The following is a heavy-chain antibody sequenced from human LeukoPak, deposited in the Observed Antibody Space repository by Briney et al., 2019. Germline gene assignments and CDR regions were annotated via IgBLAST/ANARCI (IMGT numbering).Heavy chain of an antibody. CDR1: GFTLSSYA. V-gene: IGHV3-66*01. D-gene: IGHD1-1*01. J-gene: IGHJ4*02. Sequence: GGSLRLSCAASGFTLSSYAMNWVRQAPGKGLEWVSVIYSGGDTYYTDSVKGRFIISRDNSRNTVYLQMNSLRPDDTAIYYCARTLLGSNWKIFDFGGQGSLVTVSS. CDR2: IYSGGDT. CDR3: ARTLLGSNWKIFDF.